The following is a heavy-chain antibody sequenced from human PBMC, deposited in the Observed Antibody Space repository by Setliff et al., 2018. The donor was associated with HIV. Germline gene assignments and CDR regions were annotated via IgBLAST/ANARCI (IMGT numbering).Heavy chain of an antibody. CDR3: ASSNYRFVYFDY. V-gene: IGHV4-59*01. D-gene: IGHD1-7*01. CDR2: IYYSGST. J-gene: IGHJ4*02. CDR1: GGSISSYY. Sequence: PSETLSLTCTVSGGSISSYYWSWIRQPPGKGLEWIGYIYYSGSTNYNPSLESRVTISVDTSKNQFSLKLSSVTAADTAVYYCASSNYRFVYFDYWGQGTLVTVS.